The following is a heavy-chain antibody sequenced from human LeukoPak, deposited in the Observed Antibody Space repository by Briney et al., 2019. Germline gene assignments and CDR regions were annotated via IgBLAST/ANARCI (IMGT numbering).Heavy chain of an antibody. D-gene: IGHD3-16*01. CDR3: ARHAGGLYYYYYYMDV. J-gene: IGHJ6*03. V-gene: IGHV4-4*09. CDR1: GGSISSYY. CDR2: IYTSGST. Sequence: SETLSLTYTVSGGSISSYYWSWIRQPPGKGLEWIGYIYTSGSTNYNPSLKSRVTISVDTSKNQFSLKLSSVTAADTAVYYCARHAGGLYYYYYYMDVWGKGTTVTVSS.